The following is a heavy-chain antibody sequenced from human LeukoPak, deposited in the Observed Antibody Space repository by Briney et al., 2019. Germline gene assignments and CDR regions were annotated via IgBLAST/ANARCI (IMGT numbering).Heavy chain of an antibody. CDR1: GGSISSYY. CDR3: TRAAGYSGYVQNYYYGMDV. Sequence: SETLSLTCTVSGGSISSYYWSWIRQPPGKGLEWIGYIYYSGSTNYNPSLKSRVTISVDTSKNQFSLKLSSVTAADTAVYYCTRAAGYSGYVQNYYYGMDVWGQGTTVTVSS. D-gene: IGHD5-12*01. CDR2: IYYSGST. V-gene: IGHV4-59*01. J-gene: IGHJ6*02.